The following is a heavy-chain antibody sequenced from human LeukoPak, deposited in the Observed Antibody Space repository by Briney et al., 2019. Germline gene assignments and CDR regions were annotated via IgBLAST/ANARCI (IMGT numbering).Heavy chain of an antibody. CDR1: GFTFSSYG. J-gene: IGHJ4*02. V-gene: IGHV3-7*01. CDR2: IKQDGSEK. D-gene: IGHD6-19*01. CDR3: ARLTYSSGCFDS. Sequence: GGSLRLSCAASGFTFSSYGMHWVRQAPGKGLGWVANIKQDGSEKYYVDSVKGRFTISRDNAKNSLYLQMNSLRAEDTAVYHCARLTYSSGCFDSWGQGTLVTVSS.